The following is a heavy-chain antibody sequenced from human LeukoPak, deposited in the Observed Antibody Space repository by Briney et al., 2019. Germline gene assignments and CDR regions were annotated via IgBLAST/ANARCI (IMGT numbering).Heavy chain of an antibody. CDR1: GGSISSYY. V-gene: IGHV4-59*01. CDR3: ARGLRITIFGVANGAEIFDP. Sequence: SETLSLTCTVSGGSISSYYWSWIRQPPGKGLEWIGYIYYSGSTNYNPSLKSRVTISVDTSKNQFSLKLSSVTAADTAVYYCARGLRITIFGVANGAEIFDPWGQGTLVTVSS. CDR2: IYYSGST. J-gene: IGHJ5*02. D-gene: IGHD3-3*01.